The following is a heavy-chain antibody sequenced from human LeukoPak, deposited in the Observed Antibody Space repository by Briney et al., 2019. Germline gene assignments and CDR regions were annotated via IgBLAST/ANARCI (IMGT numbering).Heavy chain of an antibody. CDR1: GFTFSDHY. D-gene: IGHD3-10*01. J-gene: IGHJ4*02. CDR3: ARGGTSFYYGSGLDY. CDR2: TRSKANSYAA. V-gene: IGHV3-72*01. Sequence: GGSLRLSCAAPGFTFSDHYMDWVRQAPGKGLEWVGRTRSKANSYAAEYAASVKGRFTISRDGAKNSMYLQMNSLQTEDTAVYYCARGGTSFYYGSGLDYWGQGALVTVSS.